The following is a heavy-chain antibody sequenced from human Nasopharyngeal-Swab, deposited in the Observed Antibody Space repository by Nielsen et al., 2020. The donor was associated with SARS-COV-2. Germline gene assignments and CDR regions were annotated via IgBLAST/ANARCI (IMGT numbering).Heavy chain of an antibody. Sequence: GESLKISCSASGFTFDDITMHWVRQAPGKGLEWVSLITWDGDSTSYGDSVKGRFTMSRDNTENSLYLEMNSLRTEDTALYYCAKAGGTTVAFDSWGQGTLVTVSS. J-gene: IGHJ4*02. D-gene: IGHD4-23*01. CDR1: GFTFDDIT. CDR3: AKAGGTTVAFDS. V-gene: IGHV3-43*01. CDR2: ITWDGDST.